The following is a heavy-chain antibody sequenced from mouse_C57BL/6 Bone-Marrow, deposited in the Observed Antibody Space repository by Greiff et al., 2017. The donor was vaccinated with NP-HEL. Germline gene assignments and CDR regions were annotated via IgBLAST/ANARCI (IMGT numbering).Heavy chain of an antibody. Sequence: EVQLQESGPELVKPGASVKMSCKASGYTFTDYNMHWVKQSHGKSLEWIGYINPNNGGTSYNQKFKGKATLTVNKSSSTAYMELRSLTSEDSAVYYCARMVTRGHYYAMDYWGQGTSVTVSS. CDR2: INPNNGGT. CDR1: GYTFTDYN. V-gene: IGHV1-22*01. CDR3: ARMVTRGHYYAMDY. J-gene: IGHJ4*01. D-gene: IGHD2-2*01.